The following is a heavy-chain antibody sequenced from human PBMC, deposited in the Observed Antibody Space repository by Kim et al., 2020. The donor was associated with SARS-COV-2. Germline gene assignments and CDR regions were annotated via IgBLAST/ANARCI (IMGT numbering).Heavy chain of an antibody. CDR3: AARPIGVTIFGVVKGPFDP. CDR1: GGSISSGGYY. J-gene: IGHJ5*02. CDR2: IYYSGST. D-gene: IGHD3-3*01. Sequence: SETLSLTCTVSGGSISSGGYYWSWIRQHPGKGLEWIGYIYYSGSTYYNQSLKSRVTISVDTSKNQFSLKLSSVTAADTAVYYCAARPIGVTIFGVVKGPFDPWGQGTLVTVSS. V-gene: IGHV4-31*03.